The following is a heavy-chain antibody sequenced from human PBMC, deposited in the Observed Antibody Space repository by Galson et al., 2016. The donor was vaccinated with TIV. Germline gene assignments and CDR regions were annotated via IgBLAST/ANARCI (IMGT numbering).Heavy chain of an antibody. J-gene: IGHJ4*02. D-gene: IGHD5/OR15-5a*01. CDR2: ISFDGRNE. CDR1: GFTFGSYA. CDR3: ARERTSVVGRSLDY. V-gene: IGHV3-30*04. Sequence: SLRLSCATSGFTFGSYAMHWVRQAPGKGLEWVAIISFDGRNEDYSDSAKGRFSISRDNSKNTLYLQMNSLRPEDTAVYFCARERTSVVGRSLDYWCQGTLVTVSS.